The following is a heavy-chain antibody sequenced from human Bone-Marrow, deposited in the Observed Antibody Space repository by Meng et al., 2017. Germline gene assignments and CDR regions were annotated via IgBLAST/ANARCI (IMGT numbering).Heavy chain of an antibody. CDR1: GYNFPDYY. D-gene: IGHD6-25*01. J-gene: IGHJ4*02. Sequence: QGQLVQSGAEVKKPGASVKVSCKPSGYNFPDYYIHWVRWAPGQGLEWMGRINPKSGDTHYAQKFQARVTMTGDTSISTAYMELSGLRSDDTAMYYCARDEDISAAGKLFGDYWGQGTLVTVSS. V-gene: IGHV1-2*06. CDR2: INPKSGDT. CDR3: ARDEDISAAGKLFGDY.